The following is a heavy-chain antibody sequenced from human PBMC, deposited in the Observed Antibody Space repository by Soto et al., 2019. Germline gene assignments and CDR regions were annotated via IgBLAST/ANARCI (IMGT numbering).Heavy chain of an antibody. CDR1: GFTFSSYE. D-gene: IGHD6-6*01. CDR2: TSRSGDVI. Sequence: PGGSLRLSCAGSGFTFSSYEMNWVRQAPGEGLEWVSYTSRSGDVIYYADSVKGRFTISRDNAKNSLYLQMNSLRAEDTAVYYCARIYSRSSNLDYWGQGTLVTVSS. CDR3: ARIYSRSSNLDY. J-gene: IGHJ4*02. V-gene: IGHV3-48*03.